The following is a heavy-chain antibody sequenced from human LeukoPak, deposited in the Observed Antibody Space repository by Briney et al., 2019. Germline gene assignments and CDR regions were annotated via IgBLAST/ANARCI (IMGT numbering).Heavy chain of an antibody. D-gene: IGHD2-15*01. CDR2: VYINGET. J-gene: IGHJ3*02. CDR1: GFSVSTNH. Sequence: GGSLRLSCAASGFSVSTNHMSWVRQAPGKGLEWVSDVYINGETYYADSVKGRFTLTRHNSENTLSLQMNSLRPEDTAVYYCARDPIAVSGAFDIWGQGTTVLVSS. CDR3: ARDPIAVSGAFDI. V-gene: IGHV3-53*04.